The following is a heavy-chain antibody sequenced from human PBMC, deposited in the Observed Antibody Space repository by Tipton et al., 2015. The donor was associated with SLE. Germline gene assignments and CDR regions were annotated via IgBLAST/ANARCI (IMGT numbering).Heavy chain of an antibody. CDR3: ASLGDCSSTSCYLFDY. J-gene: IGHJ4*02. V-gene: IGHV4-38-2*02. CDR1: GYSISSGYY. CDR2: IYHSGST. D-gene: IGHD2-2*01. Sequence: TLSLTCTVSGYSISSGYYWGWIRQPPGKGLEWIGSIYHSGSTNYNPSLKSRVTISVDTSKNQFSLKLSSVTAADTAVYYCASLGDCSSTSCYLFDYWGQGTLVTVSS.